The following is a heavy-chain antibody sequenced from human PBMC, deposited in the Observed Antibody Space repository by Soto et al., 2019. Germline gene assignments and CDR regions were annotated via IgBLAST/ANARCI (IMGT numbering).Heavy chain of an antibody. Sequence: SETLSLTCTVSGGPISSYYWSWIRQSPGKGLEWIGQIFYTGNTDYNPSLKSRVTMSVDIPKKQFSLKLRSVTAADTAMYFCARNNVRGVSNSYNWIDPWGQGTLVTVYS. D-gene: IGHD3-10*01. J-gene: IGHJ5*02. CDR2: IFYTGNT. V-gene: IGHV4-59*01. CDR3: ARNNVRGVSNSYNWIDP. CDR1: GGPISSYY.